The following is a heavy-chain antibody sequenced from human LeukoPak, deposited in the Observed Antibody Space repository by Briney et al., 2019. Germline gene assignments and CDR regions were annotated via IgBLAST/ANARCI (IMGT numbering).Heavy chain of an antibody. D-gene: IGHD6-13*01. J-gene: IGHJ4*02. Sequence: GVSLRLSCAASGFTFSSYAMSWVRQVPGKGLEWVSLISAYSGSTYYADSVKGRFTISRDNSKNTLYLQMNSLRAEDTAVYYCARAAAGLDYWGQGTLVTVSS. CDR1: GFTFSSYA. V-gene: IGHV3-23*01. CDR3: ARAAAGLDY. CDR2: ISAYSGST.